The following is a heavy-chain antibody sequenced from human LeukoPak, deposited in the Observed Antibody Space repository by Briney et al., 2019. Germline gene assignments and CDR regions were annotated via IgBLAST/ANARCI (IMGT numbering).Heavy chain of an antibody. V-gene: IGHV3-21*01. CDR3: AREYGGNSFPDY. CDR2: ISSSSSYI. D-gene: IGHD4-23*01. Sequence: PGGSLRLSCAASGFTFSSYSMNWVRQAPGKGLEWVSSISSSSSYIYYADSVKGRFTISRDNAKNPLYLQMNSLRAEDTAVYYCAREYGGNSFPDYWGQGTLVTVSS. CDR1: GFTFSSYS. J-gene: IGHJ4*02.